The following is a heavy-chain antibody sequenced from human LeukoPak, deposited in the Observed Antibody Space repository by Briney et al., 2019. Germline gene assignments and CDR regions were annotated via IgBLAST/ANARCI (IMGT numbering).Heavy chain of an antibody. CDR3: ARVRSSSRTQHRNWFDP. CDR1: GYTFTSYD. V-gene: IGHV1-8*03. CDR2: MNPNSGNT. Sequence: ASVKVSYKASGYTFTSYDINWVRQATGQGLEWMGWMNPNSGNTGYAQKFQGRVTITRNTSISTAYMELSSLRSEDTAVYYCARVRSSSRTQHRNWFDPWGQGTLVTVSS. D-gene: IGHD6-13*01. J-gene: IGHJ5*02.